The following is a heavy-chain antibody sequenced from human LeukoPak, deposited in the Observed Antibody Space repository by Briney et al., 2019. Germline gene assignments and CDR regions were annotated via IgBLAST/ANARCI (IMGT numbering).Heavy chain of an antibody. J-gene: IGHJ4*02. CDR3: ARIPPDDYGSGSPRDYFDY. D-gene: IGHD3-10*01. Sequence: GESLKISCKGSGYRFTSYWIGWVRQMPGKGLAWMGIIYPGDSDTRYSPSFQGQVTISADKSISTAYLQWSSLKASDTAMYYCARIPPDDYGSGSPRDYFDYWGQGTLVTVSS. V-gene: IGHV5-51*01. CDR2: IYPGDSDT. CDR1: GYRFTSYW.